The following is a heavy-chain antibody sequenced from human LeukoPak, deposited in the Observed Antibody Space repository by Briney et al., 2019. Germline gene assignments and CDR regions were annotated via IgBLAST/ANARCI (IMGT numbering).Heavy chain of an antibody. CDR2: IYYSGST. J-gene: IGHJ4*02. D-gene: IGHD3-10*01. Sequence: SETLSLTCTVSGGSISSSGHYWGWIRQPPGKGLEWIGSIYYSGSTYYNPSLKSRVTISVDTSKNQFSLKLSSVTATDTAVYYCVRAGLWFGVPFDCWGQGTLVTVSS. CDR3: VRAGLWFGVPFDC. V-gene: IGHV4-39*01. CDR1: GGSISSSGHY.